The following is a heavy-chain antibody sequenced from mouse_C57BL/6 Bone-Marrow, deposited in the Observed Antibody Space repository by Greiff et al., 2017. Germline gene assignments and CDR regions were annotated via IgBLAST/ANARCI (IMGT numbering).Heavy chain of an antibody. J-gene: IGHJ3*01. CDR1: GYSFTDYN. CDR2: INPKYGTT. CDR3: ARSTGTWFAY. V-gene: IGHV1-39*01. D-gene: IGHD4-1*02. Sequence: VQLKESGPELVKPGASVKISCKASGYSFTDYNMNWVKQSNGKSLEWIGVINPKYGTTSYNQKFKGKATLKVDQSSSTAYMQLNSLTSVDSAVYYCARSTGTWFAYWGQGTLVTVSA.